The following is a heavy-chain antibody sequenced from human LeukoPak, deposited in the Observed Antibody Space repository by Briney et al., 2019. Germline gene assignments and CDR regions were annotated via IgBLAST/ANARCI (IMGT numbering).Heavy chain of an antibody. CDR1: GFSVTTNY. J-gene: IGHJ5*02. V-gene: IGHV3-66*03. CDR3: ARDRAGTQSWVEFDL. CDR2: IYTSGST. Sequence: PAGSLRLSCAASGFSVTTNYVSWVRQAPGKGLEWVALIYTSGSTFYAHSVMGRFTVSRDNSKTTLYLQMNRLRAEDSAAYYCARDRAGTQSWVEFDLWGQGPLVTVSS. D-gene: IGHD3-10*01.